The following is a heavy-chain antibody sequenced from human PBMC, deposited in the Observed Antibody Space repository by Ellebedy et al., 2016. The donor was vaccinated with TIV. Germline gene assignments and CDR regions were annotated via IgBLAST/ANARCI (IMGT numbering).Heavy chain of an antibody. V-gene: IGHV3-7*01. CDR1: GFPFRRYW. CDR3: ARLPLSGDRPGTFDY. CDR2: IRKDGSEI. Sequence: GGSLRLXXAASGFPFRRYWMSWVRQAQGKGLEWVANIRKDGSEIYYVESVKGRFTISRDNAENSLYLQMNSLRVEDTATYYCARLPLSGDRPGTFDYWGPGTLVTVSS. D-gene: IGHD7-27*01. J-gene: IGHJ4*02.